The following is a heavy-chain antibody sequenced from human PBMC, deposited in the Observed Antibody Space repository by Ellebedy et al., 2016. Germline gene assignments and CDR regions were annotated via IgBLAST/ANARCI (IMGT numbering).Heavy chain of an antibody. J-gene: IGHJ6*02. CDR2: IYYSGST. Sequence: SETLSLXXTVSGGSISSYYWSWIRQPPGKGLEWIGYIYYSGSTNYNPSLKSRVTISVDTSKNQFSLKLSSVTAADTAVYYCARLLWFGELKPHGYYGMDVWGQGTTVTVSS. D-gene: IGHD3-10*01. CDR1: GGSISSYY. CDR3: ARLLWFGELKPHGYYGMDV. V-gene: IGHV4-59*08.